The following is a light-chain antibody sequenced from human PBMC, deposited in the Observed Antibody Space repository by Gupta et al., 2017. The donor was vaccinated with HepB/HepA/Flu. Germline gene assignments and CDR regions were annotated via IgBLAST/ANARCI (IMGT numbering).Light chain of an antibody. V-gene: IGLV1-40*01. CDR1: SSNIGAGYD. CDR3: QSYDSSLSSLV. J-gene: IGLJ2*01. CDR2: GNS. Sequence: QSVLTQPPSVSGAPGQRVTISCTGSSSNIGAGYDVHWYQQLPGTAPKLLIYGNSNRPSGVPDRFSGSKSGTSASLATTGLQAEEEADYYCQSYDSSLSSLVFGGGTKLTVL.